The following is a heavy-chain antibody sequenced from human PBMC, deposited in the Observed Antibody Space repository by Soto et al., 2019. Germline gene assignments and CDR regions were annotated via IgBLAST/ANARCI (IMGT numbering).Heavy chain of an antibody. Sequence: SVKVSCKASGGTFSTSSMNWVRQAPEQGPEWMGNILPIFGTADYAHKFQGRVTITANESTKTVYMELRSLLSADTAVYYCARGHEFGGKSDAFDIWGQGTVVTVSS. D-gene: IGHD2-15*01. J-gene: IGHJ3*02. CDR3: ARGHEFGGKSDAFDI. V-gene: IGHV1-69*13. CDR2: ILPIFGTA. CDR1: GGTFSTSS.